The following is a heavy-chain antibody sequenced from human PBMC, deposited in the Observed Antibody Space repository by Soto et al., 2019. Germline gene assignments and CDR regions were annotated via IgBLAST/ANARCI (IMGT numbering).Heavy chain of an antibody. V-gene: IGHV4-30-2*01. J-gene: IGHJ4*02. D-gene: IGHD4-4*01. Sequence: QLQLQESGSGLVKPSQTLSLTCAVSGGSINTATHSWSWIRQPPGKGLEWIGYIYHSGSTYYNPSVMSRVTISIDKSNNQFSRGLSSVTAAVTTVYYCARGGGVTTTGDDYWGQGILVTVSS. CDR2: IYHSGST. CDR1: GGSINTATHS. CDR3: ARGGGVTTTGDDY.